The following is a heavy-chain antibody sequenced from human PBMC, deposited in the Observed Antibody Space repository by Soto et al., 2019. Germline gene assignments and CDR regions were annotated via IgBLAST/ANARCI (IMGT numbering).Heavy chain of an antibody. D-gene: IGHD3-10*01. CDR2: ISRGGDET. CDR1: GYNFSRYG. J-gene: IGHJ3*01. V-gene: IGHV1-3*01. CDR3: ARVQGLYTGSGTYFNRDAFDH. Sequence: QVQLVQSGAEVKKPGASVKVSCQASGYNFSRYGMHWVRQAPGQRPEWMGWISRGGDETKYSQKFQGRLTLTRDTSANTAYMELTDLRSEDTAVYHCARVQGLYTGSGTYFNRDAFDHWGQGTLVTVSS.